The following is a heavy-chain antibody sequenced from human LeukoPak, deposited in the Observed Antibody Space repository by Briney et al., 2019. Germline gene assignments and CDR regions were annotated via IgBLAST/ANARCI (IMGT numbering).Heavy chain of an antibody. CDR3: ARGPAVAGPGDY. CDR1: GFTFSGYS. Sequence: GGSLRLSCAASGFTFSGYSMKWVRQAPGKGLEWVSSTSSGSTYIYYADSVKGRFTISRDNAKNSLYLQMNSLRAEDTAVYYCARGPAVAGPGDYWGQGTLVTVS. D-gene: IGHD6-19*01. J-gene: IGHJ4*02. V-gene: IGHV3-21*01. CDR2: TSSGSTYI.